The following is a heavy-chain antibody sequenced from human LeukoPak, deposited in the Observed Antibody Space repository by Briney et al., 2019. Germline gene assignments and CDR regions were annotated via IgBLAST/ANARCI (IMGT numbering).Heavy chain of an antibody. D-gene: IGHD6-19*01. CDR3: ARDNGMTSGWYAGRIDYYYGMDV. CDR2: LYYGGNT. CDR1: GDSINSRSYY. J-gene: IGHJ6*02. V-gene: IGHV4-39*02. Sequence: SETLSLTCTVSGDSINSRSYYWDWIRQPPGKGLEWIGNLYYGGNTHYNPSLKSRVTISADTSNNQFSLNLSSVTATDTAVYYCARDNGMTSGWYAGRIDYYYGMDVWGQGTTVTVSS.